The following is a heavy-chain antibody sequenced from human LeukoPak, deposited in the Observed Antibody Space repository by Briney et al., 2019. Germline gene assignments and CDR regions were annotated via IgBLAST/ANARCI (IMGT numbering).Heavy chain of an antibody. D-gene: IGHD6-13*01. CDR1: SGSISSSDYY. CDR3: ARVPYSSSYKKQNWFDP. Sequence: SETLSLTCIVSSGSISSSDYYWGWIRQPPGKGLEWIGSIYYSGSTYYNPSLESRVTISVDTSKNQFSLKLSSVTAADTAVYYCARVPYSSSYKKQNWFDPWGQGTLVTVSS. J-gene: IGHJ5*02. V-gene: IGHV4-39*07. CDR2: IYYSGST.